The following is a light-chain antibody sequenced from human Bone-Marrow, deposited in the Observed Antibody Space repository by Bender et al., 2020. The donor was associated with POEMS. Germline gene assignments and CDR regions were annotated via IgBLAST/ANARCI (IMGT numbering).Light chain of an antibody. CDR1: SSDVGTYNF. V-gene: IGLV2-23*02. Sequence: QSALTQPRSVSGSPGQSVTISCTGTSSDVGTYNFVSWYQQHPGKAPKTMIYEVSKRPSGISNRFSGSKSGNTASLTISGLQAEDEADYYCCSYAGSRTVVFGGGTKVTV. CDR2: EVS. CDR3: CSYAGSRTVV. J-gene: IGLJ3*02.